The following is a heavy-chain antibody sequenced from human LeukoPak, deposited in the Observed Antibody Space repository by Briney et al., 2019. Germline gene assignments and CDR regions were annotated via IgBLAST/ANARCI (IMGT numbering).Heavy chain of an antibody. CDR3: ATDRYSTFDY. Sequence: AGGSLRLSCAASGFTFSTYAMNWVRQAPGKGLEWVSYISSSSSTIYYADSVKGRFTISRDNAKNSLYLQMNSLRAEDTAVYYCATDRYSTFDYWGQGILVTVSS. CDR2: ISSSSSTI. D-gene: IGHD6-13*01. V-gene: IGHV3-48*01. J-gene: IGHJ4*02. CDR1: GFTFSTYA.